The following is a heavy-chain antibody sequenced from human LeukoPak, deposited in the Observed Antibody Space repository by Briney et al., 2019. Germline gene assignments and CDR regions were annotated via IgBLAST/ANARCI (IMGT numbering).Heavy chain of an antibody. Sequence: GGSLRLSCAASVSSFSSYAMNWVRRAPGKGLEWVSAISGSGSDTYYADSVKGRFTISRDNSKKTLYLQMRSLRVEDSAIYYCAKDQGYSQYVNYHYGMNVWGQGTTVTV. CDR2: ISGSGSDT. CDR1: VSSFSSYA. V-gene: IGHV3-23*01. J-gene: IGHJ6*02. CDR3: AKDQGYSQYVNYHYGMNV. D-gene: IGHD1-7*01.